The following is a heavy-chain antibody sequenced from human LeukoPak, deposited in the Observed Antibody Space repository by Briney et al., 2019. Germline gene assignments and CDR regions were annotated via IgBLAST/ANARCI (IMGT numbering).Heavy chain of an antibody. CDR1: GFTFSSYS. CDR3: ARDSPYSGYTNWFDP. CDR2: ISSSSSYI. J-gene: IGHJ5*02. V-gene: IGHV3-21*01. D-gene: IGHD5-12*01. Sequence: TGGSLRLSCAASGFTFSSYSMNWVRQAPGKGLEWVSSISSSSSYIYYADSVKGRFTISRDNAKNSLYLQMNSLRAEDTAVYYCARDSPYSGYTNWFDPWGQGTLVTVSS.